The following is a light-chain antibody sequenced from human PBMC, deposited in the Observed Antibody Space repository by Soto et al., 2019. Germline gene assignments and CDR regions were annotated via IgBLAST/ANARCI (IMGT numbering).Light chain of an antibody. CDR1: SSDVGGYNY. CDR3: RSYTSSSTAV. Sequence: QSALTQPASVSGSPGQSITISCTGTSSDVGGYNYVSWYQQHPGKAPKLMIYDVSNRPSGVSNRFSGSKSGNTAPLTISGLQAEDEADYYCRSYTSSSTAVFGGGTQLTVL. J-gene: IGLJ7*01. V-gene: IGLV2-14*01. CDR2: DVS.